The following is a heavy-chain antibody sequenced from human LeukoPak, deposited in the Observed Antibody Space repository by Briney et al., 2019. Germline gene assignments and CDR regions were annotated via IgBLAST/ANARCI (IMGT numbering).Heavy chain of an antibody. Sequence: PGGSLRLSCAASGFTFSSYAMSWVRQAPGKGLEWVSAISGSGGSTYYAHSAKGRFTISRDNSKNTLYLQMNSLRAEDTAVYYCAKGGYSSSWYVPYNWFGPWGQGTLVTVSS. V-gene: IGHV3-23*01. J-gene: IGHJ5*02. CDR2: ISGSGGST. CDR1: GFTFSSYA. D-gene: IGHD6-13*01. CDR3: AKGGYSSSWYVPYNWFGP.